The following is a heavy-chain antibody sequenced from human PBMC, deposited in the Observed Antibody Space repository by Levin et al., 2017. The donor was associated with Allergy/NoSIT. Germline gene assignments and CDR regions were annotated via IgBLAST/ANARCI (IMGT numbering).Heavy chain of an antibody. D-gene: IGHD1-1*01. CDR1: GFTISEYA. CDR2: ITGGGFNT. Sequence: GGSLRLSCAVSGFTISEYAMAWVRQAPGKGLEWVSVITGGGFNTYYGDSVKGRFTVSRDDSKDTLYLELNSLGGEDTAVYYCAKKQGGTSGFSFDVWGQGTMVTVSS. CDR3: AKKQGGTSGFSFDV. V-gene: IGHV3-23*01. J-gene: IGHJ3*01.